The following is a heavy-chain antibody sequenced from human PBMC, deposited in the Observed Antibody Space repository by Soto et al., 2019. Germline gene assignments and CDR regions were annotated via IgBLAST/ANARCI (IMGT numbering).Heavy chain of an antibody. CDR1: GYTFTSYY. D-gene: IGHD2-15*01. CDR3: ARHGREHGNEPYYYYGMDV. Sequence: ASVKVSCKASGYTFTSYYMHWVRQAPGQGLEWMGIINPSGGSTSYAQKFQGRVTMTRDTSTSTVYMELSSLRSEDTAVYYCARHGREHGNEPYYYYGMDVWGQGTTVTVSS. CDR2: INPSGGST. V-gene: IGHV1-46*01. J-gene: IGHJ6*02.